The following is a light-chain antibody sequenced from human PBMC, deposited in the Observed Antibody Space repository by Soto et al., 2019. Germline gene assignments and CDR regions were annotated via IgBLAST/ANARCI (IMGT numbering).Light chain of an antibody. CDR3: AAWDDSLTGPV. CDR1: SSNIGSNA. CDR2: SNV. J-gene: IGLJ2*01. V-gene: IGLV1-44*01. Sequence: QSVLTQPPSASGTPGQRVVISCSGSSSNIGSNAVNWYQQLPGTAPKLLIYSNVHRPSGVPDRFSGSKSGTSASLAISGLQSEDEAGYYCAAWDDSLTGPVFGGGTKLTVL.